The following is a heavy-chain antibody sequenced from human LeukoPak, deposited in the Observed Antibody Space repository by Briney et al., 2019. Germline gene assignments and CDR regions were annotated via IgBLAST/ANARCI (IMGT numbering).Heavy chain of an antibody. D-gene: IGHD2-21*02. V-gene: IGHV4-59*01. J-gene: IGHJ3*01. CDR2: IYYTGSS. Sequence: SEPLSLTCTVSGRSTSTYYWNWIRQTPGEGLEWIGYIYYTGSSNYNPSLKSRVTISLDTSKNQFSLKLSSVTAADTAVYYCVRRVVVVTANDKSDAFDVWGQGTVVTVSS. CDR1: GRSTSTYY. CDR3: VRRVVVVTANDKSDAFDV.